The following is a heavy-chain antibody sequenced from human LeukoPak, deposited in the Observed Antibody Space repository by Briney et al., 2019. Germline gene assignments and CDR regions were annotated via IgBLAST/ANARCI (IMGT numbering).Heavy chain of an antibody. V-gene: IGHV3-48*03. J-gene: IGHJ4*02. CDR2: ISSSGSTI. CDR1: GFTFSSYE. CDR3: AKSHGYSYGFDY. D-gene: IGHD5-18*01. Sequence: GGSLRLSCAASGFTFSSYEMNWVRQAPGKGLEWVSYISSSGSTIYYADSVKGRFTISRDNAKNSLYLQMNSLRAEDTAVYYCAKSHGYSYGFDYWGQGTLVTVPS.